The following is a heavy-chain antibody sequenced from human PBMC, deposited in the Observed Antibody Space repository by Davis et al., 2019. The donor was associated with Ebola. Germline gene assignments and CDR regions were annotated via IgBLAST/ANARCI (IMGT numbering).Heavy chain of an antibody. J-gene: IGHJ5*02. Sequence: PGGSLRLSCTVSGGSISSYYWSWIRQTPGKGLEWIGYIYYSGSTNYNPSLKSRVTISVDTSKNQFSLKLSSVTAADTAVYYCARRSNYRYNWFDPWVQGTLVTVSS. CDR3: ARRSNYRYNWFDP. CDR2: IYYSGST. D-gene: IGHD4-11*01. CDR1: GGSISSYY. V-gene: IGHV4-59*08.